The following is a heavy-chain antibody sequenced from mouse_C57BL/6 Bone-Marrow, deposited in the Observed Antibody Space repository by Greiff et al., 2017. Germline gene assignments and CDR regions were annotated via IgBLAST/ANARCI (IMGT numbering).Heavy chain of an antibody. CDR3: AREGYREMDY. J-gene: IGHJ4*01. D-gene: IGHD2-12*01. V-gene: IGHV3-6*01. CDR1: GYSITSGYY. CDR2: ISYDGSN. Sequence: EVKLMESGPGLVKPSQSLSLTCSVTGYSITSGYYWNWIRQFPGNKLEWMGYISYDGSNNYNPSLKNRISITRDTSKNQFFLKLNSVTTEDTATYYCAREGYREMDYWGQGTSVTVSS.